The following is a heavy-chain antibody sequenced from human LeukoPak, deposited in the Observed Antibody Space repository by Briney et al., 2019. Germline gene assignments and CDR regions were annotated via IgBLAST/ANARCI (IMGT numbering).Heavy chain of an antibody. CDR2: ISDSGGDS. CDR3: AKGGSYAPLDY. V-gene: IGHV3-23*01. J-gene: IGHJ4*02. CDR1: GFTFSSSA. Sequence: PGGSLRLSCTASGFTFSSSAMTWVRQAPGKGLDWVSAISDSGGDSIYTDSVKDRFTISRHNSKNTLYLQMNSLRAEDTAVYYCAKGGSYAPLDYWGQGTLVTVSS. D-gene: IGHD1-26*01.